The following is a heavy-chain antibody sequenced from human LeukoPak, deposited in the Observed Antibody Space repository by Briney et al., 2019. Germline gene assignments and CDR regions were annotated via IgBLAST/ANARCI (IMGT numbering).Heavy chain of an antibody. J-gene: IGHJ4*02. D-gene: IGHD2-15*01. CDR2: IYYSGST. Sequence: SETLSLTCAVSGGSISSYYWSWLRQPPGKGLEWIGYIYYSGSTNYNPSLKSRVTISVDTSKNQFSLKLSSVTAADTAVYYCARDLGYCSGGGCYRQFDYWGEGTLVTASS. CDR1: GGSISSYY. V-gene: IGHV4-59*01. CDR3: ARDLGYCSGGGCYRQFDY.